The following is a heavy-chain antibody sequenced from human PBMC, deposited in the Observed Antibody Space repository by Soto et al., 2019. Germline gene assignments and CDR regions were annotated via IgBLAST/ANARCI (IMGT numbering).Heavy chain of an antibody. CDR2: ISGSGTT. J-gene: IGHJ4*02. CDR3: ARGGIH. CDR1: GYTFNSHE. V-gene: IGHV3-48*03. Sequence: GGSLRLSCVASGYTFNSHEMNWVRQAPGKGLEWISSISGSGTTNYAESVKGRFTISRDNAHKSLFLEMKDLRVEDTAVYYCARGGIHWGQGTLVTVSS. D-gene: IGHD3-16*01.